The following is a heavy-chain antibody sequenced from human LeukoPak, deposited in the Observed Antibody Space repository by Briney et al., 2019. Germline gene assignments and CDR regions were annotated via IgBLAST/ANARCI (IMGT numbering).Heavy chain of an antibody. CDR3: VRELAGGSFDY. J-gene: IGHJ4*02. D-gene: IGHD3-10*01. V-gene: IGHV1-46*01. CDR1: GYTFTSYL. Sequence: ASVKVSCKASGYTFTSYLIHWVRQAPGQGLEWMGLTNPSSGSTIAQKFRGRVTMTKNTSTNTVYMDLSSLGSEDTAAYYCVRELAGGSFDYWGQGSLVTVSS. CDR2: TNPSSGST.